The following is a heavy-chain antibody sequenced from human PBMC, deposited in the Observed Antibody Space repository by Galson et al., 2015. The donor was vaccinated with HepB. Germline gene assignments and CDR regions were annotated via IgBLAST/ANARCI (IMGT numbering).Heavy chain of an antibody. CDR3: VRGQSRTYNI. J-gene: IGHJ3*02. CDR1: GDSVSSNSVA. V-gene: IGHV6-1*01. CDR2: TYFRSKWYL. Sequence: CAISGDSVSSNSVAWSWIRQSPSRGLEWLGTTYFRSKWYLDYSVSMKSRIIITPDTSKNQFSPQLNFVTPEDTAVYYCVRGQSRTYNIWGQGTMVTVSS. D-gene: IGHD3-16*01.